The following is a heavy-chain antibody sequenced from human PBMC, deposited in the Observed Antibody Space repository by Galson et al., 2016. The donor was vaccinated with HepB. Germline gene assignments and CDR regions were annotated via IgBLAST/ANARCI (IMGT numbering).Heavy chain of an antibody. Sequence: PALVKPTQTLTLTCTFSGFSLRTSGEGVGWIRQPPGKALEWLALIYWDDEKRYSPSLKSRLTITKDASKNQVFLTMANMDPVDTAPYYCAHSTWEWELLGYCDPWGQGTLVTVSS. CDR2: IYWDDEK. J-gene: IGHJ5*01. CDR1: GFSLRTSGEG. CDR3: AHSTWEWELLGYCDP. V-gene: IGHV2-5*02. D-gene: IGHD1-26*01.